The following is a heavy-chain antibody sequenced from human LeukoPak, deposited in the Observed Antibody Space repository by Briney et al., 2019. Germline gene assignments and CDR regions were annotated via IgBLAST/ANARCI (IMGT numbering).Heavy chain of an antibody. J-gene: IGHJ4*02. V-gene: IGHV4-39*01. CDR2: IYYSGST. Sequence: SETLPHTCTVSGVPISSNRYVWGRIRQPPGKGLEWIGSIYYSGSTYYNPSLKSRVTISIDTSKNQFSLKLSCVTAADTAVYYCARSWSSKGLDYWGQGTLVTVSS. D-gene: IGHD2-8*01. CDR1: GVPISSNRYV. CDR3: ARSWSSKGLDY.